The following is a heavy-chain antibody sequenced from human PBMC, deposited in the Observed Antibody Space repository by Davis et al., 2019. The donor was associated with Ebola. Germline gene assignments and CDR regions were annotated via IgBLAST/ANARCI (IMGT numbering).Heavy chain of an antibody. J-gene: IGHJ4*02. V-gene: IGHV4-34*01. CDR3: ARGFGGQQTYDS. CDR2: INHSGST. CDR1: GGSFSGYY. Sequence: SETLSLTCAVYGGSFSGYYWSWIRQPPGKGLEWIGEINHSGSTNYNSSLKSRVTISVDTSKNQFSLSLRSVTAADTAVYYCARGFGGQQTYDSWGQGNLVTVSS. D-gene: IGHD6-13*01.